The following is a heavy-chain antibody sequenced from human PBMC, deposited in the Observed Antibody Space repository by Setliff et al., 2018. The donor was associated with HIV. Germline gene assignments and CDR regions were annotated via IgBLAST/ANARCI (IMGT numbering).Heavy chain of an antibody. J-gene: IGHJ4*02. D-gene: IGHD5-18*01. CDR1: GGSISSRSYY. Sequence: SETLSLTCTVSGGSISSRSYYWSWIRQPPGKGLEWIGYIYYSGSTNYNPSLKSRVTISLDMSKNQFSLRLSSVTAADTAVYYCARDSGYSFGFNYFDYWGQGTLVTVSS. CDR3: ARDSGYSFGFNYFDY. CDR2: IYYSGST. V-gene: IGHV4-61*01.